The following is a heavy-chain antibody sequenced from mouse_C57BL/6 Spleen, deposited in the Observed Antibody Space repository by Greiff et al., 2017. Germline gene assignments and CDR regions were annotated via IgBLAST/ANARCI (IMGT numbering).Heavy chain of an antibody. D-gene: IGHD3-1*01. CDR2: IDPETGGP. CDR3: TRGANSDY. J-gene: IGHJ2*01. V-gene: IGHV1-15*01. CDR1: GYTFTDYE. Sequence: VQLQQSGAELVRPGASVTLSCKASGYTFTDYEMHWVKQTPVHGLEWIGAIDPETGGPAYNQKFKGKAILTADKSSSTAYMELRSLTSEDSAVYYCTRGANSDYWGQGTTLTGSS.